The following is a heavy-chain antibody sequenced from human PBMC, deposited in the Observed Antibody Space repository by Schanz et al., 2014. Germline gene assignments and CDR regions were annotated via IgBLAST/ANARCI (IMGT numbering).Heavy chain of an antibody. Sequence: QVQLVQSGPAVKNPGASVKVSCKTSGYTFTSFGINWVRQAPGQGLEWMGWINPNSGGTNYAQKFQGRVTMTRDTSISTAYMELSRLRSDDSAVYYCARAGFCSGSACYSLGIDYWGQGTLVTVSS. CDR1: GYTFTSFG. D-gene: IGHD2-15*01. CDR3: ARAGFCSGSACYSLGIDY. CDR2: INPNSGGT. V-gene: IGHV1-2*02. J-gene: IGHJ4*02.